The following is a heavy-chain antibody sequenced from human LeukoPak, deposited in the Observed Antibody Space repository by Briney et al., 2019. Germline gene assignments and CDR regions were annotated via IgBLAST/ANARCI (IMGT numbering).Heavy chain of an antibody. CDR2: IYSGERT. D-gene: IGHD3-3*01. CDR3: ARDLRKQGFWS. CDR1: GFTVSTNY. J-gene: IGHJ4*02. Sequence: RGSLRLSCAASGFTVSTNYMSWVRQAPGRGLEWVSTIYSGERTDYADSVKDRFTISRDKTMNTLYLQMSSLRVEDTAVYYCARDLRKQGFWSWGQGTLVTVSS. V-gene: IGHV3-66*01.